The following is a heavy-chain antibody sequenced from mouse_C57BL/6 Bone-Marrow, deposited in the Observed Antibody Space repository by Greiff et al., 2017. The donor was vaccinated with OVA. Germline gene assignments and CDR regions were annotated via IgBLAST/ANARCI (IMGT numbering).Heavy chain of an antibody. CDR3: ARRGGITTVPSLDWYFDV. D-gene: IGHD1-1*01. J-gene: IGHJ1*03. V-gene: IGHV5-12*01. CDR2: ISNGGGST. Sequence: EVKLMESGGGLVQPGGSLKLSCAASGFTFSDYYMYWVRQTPEKRLEWVAYISNGGGSTSYPDTVKGRFTISRDNANNTPYLHMSRLKSEDTAMYYCARRGGITTVPSLDWYFDVWGTGTTVTVSS. CDR1: GFTFSDYY.